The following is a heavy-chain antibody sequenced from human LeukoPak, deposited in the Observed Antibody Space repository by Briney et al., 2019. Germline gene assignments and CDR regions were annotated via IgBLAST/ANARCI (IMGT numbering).Heavy chain of an antibody. D-gene: IGHD4-11*01. J-gene: IGHJ6*02. CDR1: GGSISSGGYY. CDR3: ARANRDYSYFYYGMDV. CDR2: IYHSGST. V-gene: IGHV4-30-2*01. Sequence: SETLSLTCTVSGGSISSGGYYWSWIRQPPGKGLEWIGYIYHSGSTYYNPSLKSRVTISVDRSRNQFSLKVRSVTAADTTVYYCARANRDYSYFYYGMDVWGQGTTVTVSS.